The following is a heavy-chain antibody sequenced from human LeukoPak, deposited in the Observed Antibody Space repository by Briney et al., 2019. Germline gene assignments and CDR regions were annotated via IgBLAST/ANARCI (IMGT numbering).Heavy chain of an antibody. D-gene: IGHD3-22*01. V-gene: IGHV1-46*01. CDR1: GYTFSTYY. J-gene: IGHJ4*02. CDR2: INPSGGVT. Sequence: ASVKVSCKASGYTFSTYYMHWVRQAPGKGLEWMGIINPSGGVTGYAQKFQGRVTMARDTSTSTVYMELRSLRSEDTAVYYCARGYYYDSSAGPSEYWGQGTLVTVSS. CDR3: ARGYYYDSSAGPSEY.